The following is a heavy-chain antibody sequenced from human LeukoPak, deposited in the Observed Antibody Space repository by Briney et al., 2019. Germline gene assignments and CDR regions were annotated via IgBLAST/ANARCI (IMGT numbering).Heavy chain of an antibody. CDR2: ISSSSSYI. J-gene: IGHJ4*02. CDR3: ARRGTTVTTSLDY. D-gene: IGHD4-17*01. Sequence: GGSLRLSCAASGFTFSNYEMNWVRQAPGKGLQWVSSISSSSSYISYADSVKGRFTISRDNAKNSLYLQMNSLRAEDTAVYYCARRGTTVTTSLDYWGQGTLVTVSS. V-gene: IGHV3-21*01. CDR1: GFTFSNYE.